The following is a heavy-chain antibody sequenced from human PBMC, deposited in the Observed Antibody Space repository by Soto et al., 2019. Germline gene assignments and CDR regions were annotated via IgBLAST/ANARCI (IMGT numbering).Heavy chain of an antibody. Sequence: PSETLSLTCTVSGVSISSYHWNWIRQPPGKGLEWIGYVSYRGSTKYNPSLKSRVTISVDTSKNQFSLKLRPVTAADTAVYYCARGPTVTTDYWGQGTLVTVSS. D-gene: IGHD4-17*01. CDR1: GVSISSYH. V-gene: IGHV4-59*01. CDR2: VSYRGST. CDR3: ARGPTVTTDY. J-gene: IGHJ4*02.